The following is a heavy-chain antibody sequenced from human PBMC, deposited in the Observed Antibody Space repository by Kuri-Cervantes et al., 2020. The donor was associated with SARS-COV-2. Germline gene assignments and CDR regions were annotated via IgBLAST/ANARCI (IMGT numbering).Heavy chain of an antibody. J-gene: IGHJ4*02. V-gene: IGHV3-30*02. D-gene: IGHD5/OR15-5a*01. CDR1: GFTFSSYG. Sequence: GESLKISCAASGFTFSSYGMHWVRQAPGKGLEWVAFIRYDGSNKYYADSVKGRFTISRDNAKNSLYLQMNSLRAEDTAVYYCARGHLSVFYVFDYWGQGTLVTVSS. CDR2: IRYDGSNK. CDR3: ARGHLSVFYVFDY.